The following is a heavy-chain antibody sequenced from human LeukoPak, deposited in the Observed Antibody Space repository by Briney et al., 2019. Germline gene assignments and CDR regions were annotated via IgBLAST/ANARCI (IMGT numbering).Heavy chain of an antibody. V-gene: IGHV3-23*01. CDR1: GFSFSNYA. D-gene: IGHD5-12*01. J-gene: IGHJ4*02. CDR2: ISTSGTNT. Sequence: GGSLRLSCAASGFSFSNYAMSWVRQAPGKGLEWVSAISTSGTNTYYADSVRGRFTISRDNSKNTLYLQMNSLRAEDTAVYYCAKDSGAKIRYLDYWGQGTLVTVSS. CDR3: AKDSGAKIRYLDY.